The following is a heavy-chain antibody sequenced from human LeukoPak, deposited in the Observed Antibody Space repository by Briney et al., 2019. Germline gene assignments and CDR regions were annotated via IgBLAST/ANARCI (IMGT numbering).Heavy chain of an antibody. J-gene: IGHJ3*01. Sequence: ASVNVSCKSSGYTFTDYYLHWVRQAPGQGLEWMGWINPNTGGTNYAQKFQGRVTMTRDTSISTAYMELSRPRSDDTAVYYCARDIVVVVAATHPDAFDVWGQGTMVTVSS. D-gene: IGHD2-15*01. CDR1: GYTFTDYY. V-gene: IGHV1-2*02. CDR2: INPNTGGT. CDR3: ARDIVVVVAATHPDAFDV.